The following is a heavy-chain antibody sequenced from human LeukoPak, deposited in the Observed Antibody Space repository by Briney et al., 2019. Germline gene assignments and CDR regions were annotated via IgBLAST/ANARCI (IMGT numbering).Heavy chain of an antibody. CDR1: GFTFSSYS. J-gene: IGHJ6*02. CDR3: ARDPKVVPAAIPYYYYYGMDV. D-gene: IGHD2-2*01. V-gene: IGHV3-21*01. CDR2: ISSSSSYI. Sequence: GGSLRLSCAASGFTFSSYSMNWVRQAPGKGLEWVSSISSSSSYIYYADSVKGRFTISRDNAKNSLYLQMNSLRAEDTAVYYCARDPKVVPAAIPYYYYYGMDVWSQGTTVTVSS.